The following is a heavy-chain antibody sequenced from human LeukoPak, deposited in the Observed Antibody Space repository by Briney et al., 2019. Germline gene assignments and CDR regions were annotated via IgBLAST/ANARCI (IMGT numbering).Heavy chain of an antibody. CDR2: ISYDGSNK. Sequence: GGSLRLSCAASTFTFSSYAMHWVRQAPGKGLEWVAVISYDGSNKYYADSVKGRFTISRDHSKNPLYLQMNSLRAEDTAVYYCAKGSSPTPGYYYYYGMDVWGQGTTVSGSS. CDR1: TFTFSSYA. J-gene: IGHJ6*02. V-gene: IGHV3-30*04. CDR3: AKGSSPTPGYYYYYGMDV.